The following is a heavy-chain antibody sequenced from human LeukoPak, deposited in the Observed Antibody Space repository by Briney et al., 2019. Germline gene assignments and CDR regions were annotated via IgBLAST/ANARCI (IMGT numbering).Heavy chain of an antibody. Sequence: PSETLSLTCTVSGGSIRSYYWSWIRQPPGKGLEWIGYIYYSGSTNYNPSLKSRVSISVDTSKNQFSRKLSSVTAADTAVYYCATWRTAKTGFDYWGQGTLVTVSS. CDR3: ATWRTAKTGFDY. J-gene: IGHJ4*02. D-gene: IGHD1-1*01. CDR2: IYYSGST. V-gene: IGHV4-59*08. CDR1: GGSIRSYY.